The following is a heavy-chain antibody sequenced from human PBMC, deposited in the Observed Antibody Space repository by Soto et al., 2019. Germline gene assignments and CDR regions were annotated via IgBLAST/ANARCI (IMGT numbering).Heavy chain of an antibody. Sequence: QVQLVQSGAEVKKPGSSVKVSCKASGGTFSSYTISWVRQAPGQGLEWMGRIIPILGIANYAQKFQGRVTITADKSTSTAYMELSSLRSEDTAVYYCARDLDSAGTGAFDTWGQGTMVTVSS. D-gene: IGHD6-13*01. CDR1: GGTFSSYT. CDR3: ARDLDSAGTGAFDT. J-gene: IGHJ3*02. CDR2: IIPILGIA. V-gene: IGHV1-69*08.